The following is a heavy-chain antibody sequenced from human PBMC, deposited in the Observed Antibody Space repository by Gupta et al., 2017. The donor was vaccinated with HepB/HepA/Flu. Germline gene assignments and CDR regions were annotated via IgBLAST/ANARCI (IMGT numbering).Heavy chain of an antibody. J-gene: IGHJ6*02. D-gene: IGHD2-2*01. CDR1: GFTFSSYS. V-gene: IGHV3-21*01. CDR2: ISSSSSYI. CDR3: ARDRSSTSHLPVYYYGMDV. Sequence: EVQLVESGGGLVKPGGSLRLSCAASGFTFSSYSMNWVRQAPGKGLEWVSSISSSSSYIYYADSVKGRFTISRDNAKNSLYLQMNSLRAEDTAVYYCARDRSSTSHLPVYYYGMDVWGQGTTVTVSS.